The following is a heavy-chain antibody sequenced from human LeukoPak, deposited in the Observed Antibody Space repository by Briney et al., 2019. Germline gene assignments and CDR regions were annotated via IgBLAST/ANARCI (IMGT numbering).Heavy chain of an antibody. CDR1: GFTFSSHW. V-gene: IGHV3-74*01. Sequence: GGTLRLSCAASGFTFSSHWMHWVRQAPGKGLVWVSGISTDGSRPRYADSVNGRFTISRDNAKNTLYLQMNSLRAEDTAVYFCVRDGQGSTPLDYWGQGTLVTVSS. D-gene: IGHD2-15*01. CDR3: VRDGQGSTPLDY. J-gene: IGHJ4*02. CDR2: ISTDGSRP.